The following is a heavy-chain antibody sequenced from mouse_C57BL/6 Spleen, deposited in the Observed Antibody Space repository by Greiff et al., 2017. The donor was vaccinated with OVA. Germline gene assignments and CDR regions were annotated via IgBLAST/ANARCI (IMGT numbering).Heavy chain of an antibody. Sequence: VQLQQPGAELVRPGSSVKLSCKASGYTFTSYWMHWVKQRPIQGLEWIGNIDPSDSETHYNQKFKDKATLIVDKSSSTAYMQLSSLTSEDSAVYYCARHYSTNNLPYYYAMDYWGQGTSVTVSS. V-gene: IGHV1-52*01. J-gene: IGHJ4*01. D-gene: IGHD2-5*01. CDR1: GYTFTSYW. CDR2: IDPSDSET. CDR3: ARHYSTNNLPYYYAMDY.